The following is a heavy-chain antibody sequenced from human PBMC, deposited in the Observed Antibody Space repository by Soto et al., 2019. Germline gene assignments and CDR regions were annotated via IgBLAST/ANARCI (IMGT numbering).Heavy chain of an antibody. CDR3: ARGKKIPTLLARIVVVPAAPRRFDY. J-gene: IGHJ4*02. Sequence: TSETLSLTCAVYGGSFSGYYWSWIRQPPGKGLEWIGEINHSGSTNYNPSLKSRVTISVDTSKNQFSLKLSSVTAADTAVYYCARGKKIPTLLARIVVVPAAPRRFDYWGQGTLVTVSS. V-gene: IGHV4-34*01. CDR1: GGSFSGYY. CDR2: INHSGST. D-gene: IGHD2-2*01.